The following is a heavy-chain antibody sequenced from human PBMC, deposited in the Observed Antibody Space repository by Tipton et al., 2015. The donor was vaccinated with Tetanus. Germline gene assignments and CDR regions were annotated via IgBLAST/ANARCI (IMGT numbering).Heavy chain of an antibody. D-gene: IGHD4-17*01. CDR1: SGSFSGYY. Sequence: TLSLTCAVYSGSFSGYYWTWIRQPPGKGLEWIGEINHSGSTNYNPSLKSRVTISVDTSKTQFSLRFSSLTAADTAVYYCARTATVTTSSLDSWGQGTPVTVSS. J-gene: IGHJ4*02. CDR2: INHSGST. V-gene: IGHV4-34*01. CDR3: ARTATVTTSSLDS.